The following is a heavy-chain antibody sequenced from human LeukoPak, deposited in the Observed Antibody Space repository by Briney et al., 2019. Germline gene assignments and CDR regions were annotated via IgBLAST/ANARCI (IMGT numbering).Heavy chain of an antibody. J-gene: IGHJ3*02. CDR3: ARDRIIYGDYGDTFDI. V-gene: IGHV3-21*01. CDR2: ISSGSNYI. D-gene: IGHD4-17*01. CDR1: GFTFNTYA. Sequence: GGSLRLSCAASGFTFNTYAMNWVRQAPGKGLEWVSSISSGSNYIYYADSVKGRFTISRDNAKNSLYLQMNSLRAEDTAVYYCARDRIIYGDYGDTFDIWGQGTMVTVSS.